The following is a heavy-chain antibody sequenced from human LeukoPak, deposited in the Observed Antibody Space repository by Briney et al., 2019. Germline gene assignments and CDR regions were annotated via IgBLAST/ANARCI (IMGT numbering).Heavy chain of an antibody. Sequence: GGSLRLSCAASGFTFSDYYMSWIRQAPGKGLEWVSYISSSSSYTNYADSVKGRFTISRVNAKNSLYLQMNSLRAQDTAVYYCARIIHDYGDYTSHWFDPWGQGTLVTVSS. J-gene: IGHJ5*02. CDR1: GFTFSDYY. V-gene: IGHV3-11*06. D-gene: IGHD4-17*01. CDR2: ISSSSSYT. CDR3: ARIIHDYGDYTSHWFDP.